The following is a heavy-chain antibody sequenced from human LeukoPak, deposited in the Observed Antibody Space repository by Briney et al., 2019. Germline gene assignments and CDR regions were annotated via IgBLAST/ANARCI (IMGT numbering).Heavy chain of an antibody. V-gene: IGHV3-9*01. J-gene: IGHJ4*02. CDR3: AKGGKAGYS. D-gene: IGHD5-12*01. Sequence: GGSLRLSCAASGFTFDGYAMHWVRQAPGKGLEWVSGISWNSGSIVYADSVKGRFTISRDNAKHSLFLQMNSLRTEDTAFYYCAKGGKAGYSWGQGTLVTVSS. CDR2: ISWNSGSI. CDR1: GFTFDGYA.